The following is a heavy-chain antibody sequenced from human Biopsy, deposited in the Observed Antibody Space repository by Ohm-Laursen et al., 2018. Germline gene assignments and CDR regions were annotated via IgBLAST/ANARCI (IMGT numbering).Heavy chain of an antibody. V-gene: IGHV3-72*01. CDR1: GFSFSDNY. CDR3: ARAGRYCSGGGCYSWFDS. D-gene: IGHD2-15*01. CDR2: IRDKANSYTT. Sequence: GSLRLSCAASGFSFSDNYMDWVRQAPGKGLEWVGRIRDKANSYTTDCAASVKGRFTISRDDSKNSLYLQMNSLKTEDTALYYCARAGRYCSGGGCYSWFDSWGQGTLVTVSS. J-gene: IGHJ5*01.